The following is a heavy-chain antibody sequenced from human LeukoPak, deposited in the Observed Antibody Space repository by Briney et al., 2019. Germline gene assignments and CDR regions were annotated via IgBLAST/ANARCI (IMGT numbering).Heavy chain of an antibody. Sequence: AGGSLRLSCAASGFTFSSYGMHWVRQAPGKGLEWVAVISYDGSNKYYADSVKGRFTISRDNSKNTLYLQMNSLRAEDTAVYYCAKATLRDKFIGSSSFDYWGQGTLVTVSS. CDR3: AKATLRDKFIGSSSFDY. CDR2: ISYDGSNK. D-gene: IGHD1-26*01. V-gene: IGHV3-30*18. CDR1: GFTFSSYG. J-gene: IGHJ4*02.